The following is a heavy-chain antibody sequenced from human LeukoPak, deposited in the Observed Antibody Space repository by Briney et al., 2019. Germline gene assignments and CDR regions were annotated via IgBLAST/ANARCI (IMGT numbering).Heavy chain of an antibody. Sequence: GGSLRLSCAASGFLFANHWMSWVRQAPGKGLEWVADIKQGGSEKLYVDSVKGRFTIFRDEAKNSLSLQMDSLRPEDTAVYYCAAGGVAGTGWGQGTLVTVSS. CDR2: IKQGGSEK. D-gene: IGHD2-8*02. V-gene: IGHV3-7*01. CDR1: GFLFANHW. CDR3: AAGGVAGTG. J-gene: IGHJ4*02.